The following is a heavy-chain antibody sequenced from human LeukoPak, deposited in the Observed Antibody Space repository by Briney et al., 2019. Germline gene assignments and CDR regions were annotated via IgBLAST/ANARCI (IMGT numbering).Heavy chain of an antibody. Sequence: ASVKVSCKASGYTFTGYYMHWVRQAPGQGLEWMGWINPNSGGTNYAQKFQGRVTMTRDTSISTAYMELSRLRSDDTAVYYCARDRGYYDPTFDYWGQGTLVTVSP. CDR2: INPNSGGT. D-gene: IGHD3-22*01. J-gene: IGHJ4*02. V-gene: IGHV1-2*02. CDR3: ARDRGYYDPTFDY. CDR1: GYTFTGYY.